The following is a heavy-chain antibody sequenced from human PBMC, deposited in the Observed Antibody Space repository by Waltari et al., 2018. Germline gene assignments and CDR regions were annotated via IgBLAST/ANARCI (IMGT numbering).Heavy chain of an antibody. V-gene: IGHV5-51*01. Sequence: EVQLVQSGAEVKKPGESLKISCKGSGYSFTSYWIGWVRQMPGKGLEWMGIIYPGDSDTRYSPSFQGQVTISADKSISTAYLQWSSLKASDTAMYYCATKLGVGYSGYDMGGDAFDIWGQGTMVTVSS. D-gene: IGHD5-12*01. CDR1: GYSFTSYW. CDR3: ATKLGVGYSGYDMGGDAFDI. J-gene: IGHJ3*02. CDR2: IYPGDSDT.